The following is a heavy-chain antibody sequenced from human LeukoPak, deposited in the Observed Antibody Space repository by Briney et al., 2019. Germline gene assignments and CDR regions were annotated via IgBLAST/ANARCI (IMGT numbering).Heavy chain of an antibody. CDR1: GGSISSYY. CDR2: IYYSGTT. J-gene: IGHJ4*02. V-gene: IGHV4-59*01. Sequence: PSETLSLTCTASGGSISSYYWCWIRQPPGKGLEWSGRIYYSGTTNYNPSLKSRVTISVDTSKNQFSLKLSSVTAADTAVYYCARHERYSSNWFFFDYWGQGSLVTVSS. CDR3: ARHERYSSNWFFFDY. D-gene: IGHD6-13*01.